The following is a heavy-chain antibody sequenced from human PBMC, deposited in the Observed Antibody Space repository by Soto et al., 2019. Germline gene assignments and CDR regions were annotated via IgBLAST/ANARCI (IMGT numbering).Heavy chain of an antibody. CDR1: GCTFSSYA. V-gene: IGHV3-23*01. Sequence: PGGSLRLSCGAAGCTFSSYAMSWVRQAPGKGLEWVSAISGSGDSTYYAGSVRGRFTISRDNSKNTLDLQMNSLRAEDTAVYYCAKRWQGVESNWGRGTLVTVSS. J-gene: IGHJ4*02. CDR3: AKRWQGVESN. D-gene: IGHD1-1*01. CDR2: ISGSGDST.